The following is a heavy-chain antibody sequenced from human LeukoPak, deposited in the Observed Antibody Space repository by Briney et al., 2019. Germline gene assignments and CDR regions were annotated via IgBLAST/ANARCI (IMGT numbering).Heavy chain of an antibody. D-gene: IGHD1-26*01. J-gene: IGHJ4*02. CDR2: TSYDGSNK. CDR3: AKEQSVVGATSAFDY. Sequence: GRSLRLSCAASGFTFSSYGMHWVRQAPGKGLEWVAVTSYDGSNKYYADSVKGRFTISRDNSKNTLYLLMNSLRAEDTAVYYCAKEQSVVGATSAFDYWGQGTLVTVSS. V-gene: IGHV3-30*18. CDR1: GFTFSSYG.